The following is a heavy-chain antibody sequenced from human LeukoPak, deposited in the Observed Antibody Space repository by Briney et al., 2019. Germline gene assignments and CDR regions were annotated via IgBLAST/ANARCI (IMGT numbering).Heavy chain of an antibody. V-gene: IGHV3-23*01. CDR3: AKDLAPLPAAAIPNYFDY. D-gene: IGHD2-2*01. Sequence: PGGSLRLSCVASGFTFDDYGMSWVRQAPGKGLEWVSAISGSGGSTYYADSVKGRFTISRDNSKNTLYLQMNSLRAEDTAVYYCAKDLAPLPAAAIPNYFDYWGQGTLVTVSS. J-gene: IGHJ4*02. CDR1: GFTFDDYG. CDR2: ISGSGGST.